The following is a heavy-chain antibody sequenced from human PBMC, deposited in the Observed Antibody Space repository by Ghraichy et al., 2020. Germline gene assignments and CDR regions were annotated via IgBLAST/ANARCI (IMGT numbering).Heavy chain of an antibody. CDR3: AKDMGLMLSSCYDY. V-gene: IGHV3-9*01. J-gene: IGHJ4*02. Sequence: APGGGLEGGSGGSWNSGSIGYAESVKGRFTVSRDNDKNSLYLQMNSLRAEDTALYYCAKDMGLMLSSCYDYWGQGTLVTVSS. D-gene: IGHD2-15*01. CDR2: GSWNSGSI.